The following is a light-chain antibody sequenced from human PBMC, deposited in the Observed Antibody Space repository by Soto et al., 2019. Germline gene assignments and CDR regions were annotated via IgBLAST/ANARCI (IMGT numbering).Light chain of an antibody. CDR2: EVS. CDR3: SSYTTSSTLEV. J-gene: IGLJ1*01. CDR1: SSDVGGYNY. V-gene: IGLV2-14*01. Sequence: ALTQPASVSGSPGQSITISCTGTSSDVGGYNYVSWYQQHPGKAPKLMIYEVSNRPSGVSNRFSGSKSGNTASLTISGLQAEDEVDYYCSSYTTSSTLEVFGTGTKVTVL.